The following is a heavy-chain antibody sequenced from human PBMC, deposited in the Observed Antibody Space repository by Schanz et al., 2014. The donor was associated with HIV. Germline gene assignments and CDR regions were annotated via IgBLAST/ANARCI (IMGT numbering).Heavy chain of an antibody. V-gene: IGHV3-74*01. J-gene: IGHJ2*01. CDR3: ARESNGAFDL. Sequence: EVQLLESGGGVVQPGGSLRLSCAASGFTFSNDWMHWVRQAPGKGLVWVSRINALGTTTAYADSVKGRFAISRDNAKRTLYLQMNSLRAEESAVFYCARESNGAFDLWGRGTLVTVSS. CDR2: INALGTTT. CDR1: GFTFSNDW.